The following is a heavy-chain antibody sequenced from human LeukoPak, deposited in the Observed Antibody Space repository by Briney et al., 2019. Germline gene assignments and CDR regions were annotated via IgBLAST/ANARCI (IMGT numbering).Heavy chain of an antibody. CDR1: GGSFSGYY. V-gene: IGHV4-34*01. Sequence: SETLSLTCAVYGGSFSGYYWSWIRQPPGKGLEWIGEINHSGTTSYSPAHKSRVTILVDTSKNQFSLKLSSVTAADTAVYYCARGEGYFDYCGQGTLVTVSS. CDR2: INHSGTT. J-gene: IGHJ4*02. CDR3: ARGEGYFDY.